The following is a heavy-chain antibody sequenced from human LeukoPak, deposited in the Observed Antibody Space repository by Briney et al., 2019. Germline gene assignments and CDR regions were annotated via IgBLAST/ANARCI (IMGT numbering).Heavy chain of an antibody. V-gene: IGHV4-59*01. CDR1: GVSISGYY. Sequence: SETLSLTCTVSGVSISGYYWSWIRQPPGKGLEWIAYIYYSGSTNYNPSLKSRVTISVDTSKNQFSLKLSSVTAADTAVYYCAGRSRSGWYYDYWGQGTLVTVSS. CDR2: IYYSGST. J-gene: IGHJ4*02. D-gene: IGHD6-19*01. CDR3: AGRSRSGWYYDY.